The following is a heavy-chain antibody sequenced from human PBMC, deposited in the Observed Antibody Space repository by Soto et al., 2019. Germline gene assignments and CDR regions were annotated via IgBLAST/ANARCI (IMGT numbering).Heavy chain of an antibody. CDR1: GGSITNYY. Sequence: QVQLQESGPGLVKPSETLSLTCTVSGGSITNYYCSWFRQPPGKGLEWIGYINYDGYSAYNLSLKGRVTLSMGAPKPQFSLMLASVTATDTAVYYCARHGFGPLHGLVDVWGPGTTVIVSS. V-gene: IGHV4-59*08. J-gene: IGHJ6*02. CDR3: ARHGFGPLHGLVDV. CDR2: INYDGYS. D-gene: IGHD3-10*01.